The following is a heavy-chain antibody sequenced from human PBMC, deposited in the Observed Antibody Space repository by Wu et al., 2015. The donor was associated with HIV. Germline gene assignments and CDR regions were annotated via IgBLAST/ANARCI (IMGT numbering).Heavy chain of an antibody. CDR1: GYTFTGYY. J-gene: IGHJ6*03. Sequence: QVHLEQSGTEVKEPGTSVTLSCKTSGYTFTGYYMHWVRQAPGQGLQWMGWINPNSGGTNYAQKFQGRVTMTRDTSISTAYMELSRLRSDDTAVYYCARGGRPAARSYYYYYMDVWGKGTTVSVSS. D-gene: IGHD2-2*01. CDR2: INPNSGGT. V-gene: IGHV1-2*02. CDR3: ARGGRPAARSYYYYYMDV.